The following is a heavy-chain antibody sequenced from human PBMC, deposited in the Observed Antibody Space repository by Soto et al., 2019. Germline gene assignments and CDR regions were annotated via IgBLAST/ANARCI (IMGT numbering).Heavy chain of an antibody. Sequence: QVQLVESGGGVVQPGRSLRLSCATSGFTFTNYGMHWVRQAPGKGLEWVAVIYYDGSGEKYADSVRGRFTISRDTSKHTVYLQMNSLRVEDTALYYCARVGYTGWGWHFDYCGQGTLVTVSS. CDR3: ARVGYTGWGWHFDY. V-gene: IGHV3-33*01. CDR2: IYYDGSGE. J-gene: IGHJ4*02. D-gene: IGHD5-12*01. CDR1: GFTFTNYG.